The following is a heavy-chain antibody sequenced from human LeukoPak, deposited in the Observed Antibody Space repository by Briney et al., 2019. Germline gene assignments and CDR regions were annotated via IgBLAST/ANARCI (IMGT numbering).Heavy chain of an antibody. V-gene: IGHV3-30*18. D-gene: IGHD3-16*01. CDR1: GFTFSSYG. J-gene: IGHJ4*02. Sequence: GGSLRLSCAASGFTFSSYGMHWVRQAPGKGLEGVAVISYDGSNKYYADSVKGRFTISTENSKNTLYLQMNSMRAEDTAVYYCANQGSAYYDYVWGSLSGFDYWGQGTLVTVSS. CDR3: ANQGSAYYDYVWGSLSGFDY. CDR2: ISYDGSNK.